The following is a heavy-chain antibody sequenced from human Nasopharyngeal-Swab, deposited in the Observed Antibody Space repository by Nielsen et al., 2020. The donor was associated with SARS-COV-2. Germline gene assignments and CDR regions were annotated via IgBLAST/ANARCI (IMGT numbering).Heavy chain of an antibody. V-gene: IGHV1-8*01. J-gene: IGHJ4*02. CDR3: ARSQYYDILTGYYIPHYTDY. CDR2: MNPNSGNT. CDR1: GYTFTSYD. D-gene: IGHD3-9*01. Sequence: SVKVSCKASGYTFTSYDINWVRQATGQGLEWMGWMNPNSGNTGYAQKFQGRVTMTRDTSISTAYMELSSLRSDDTAVYYCARSQYYDILTGYYIPHYTDYWGQGTLVTVSS.